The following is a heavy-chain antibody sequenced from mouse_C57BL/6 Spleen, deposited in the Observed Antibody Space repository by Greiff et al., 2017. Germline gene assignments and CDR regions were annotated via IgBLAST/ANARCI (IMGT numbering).Heavy chain of an antibody. V-gene: IGHV1-80*01. CDR3: ARSNNYYGSSPWFAY. D-gene: IGHD1-1*01. Sequence: QVQLQQSGAELVKPGASVKISCKASGYAFSSYWMNWVKQRPGKGLEWIGQIYPGDGDTNYNGKFKGKATLTADKSSSTADMQLSSLTSEDSAVYFCARSNNYYGSSPWFAYWGQGTLVTVSA. J-gene: IGHJ3*01. CDR2: IYPGDGDT. CDR1: GYAFSSYW.